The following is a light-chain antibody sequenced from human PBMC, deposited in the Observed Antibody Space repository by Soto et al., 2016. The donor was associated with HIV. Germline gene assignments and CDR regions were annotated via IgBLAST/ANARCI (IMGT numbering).Light chain of an antibody. CDR3: MQAIQTFT. Sequence: DIVMTQSPLSLAVTPGEPASISCRSSQSLLHSNGYNYLDWYLQKPGQSPRLLIYLGSNRASGVPDRFSGSGSGTYFTLKISRVEAEDVGVYYCMQAIQTFTFGPGTEVHIK. J-gene: IGKJ3*01. CDR2: LGS. V-gene: IGKV2-28*01. CDR1: QSLLHSNGYNY.